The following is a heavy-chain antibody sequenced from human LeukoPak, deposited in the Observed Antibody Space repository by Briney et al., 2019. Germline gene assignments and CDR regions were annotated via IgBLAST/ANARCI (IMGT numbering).Heavy chain of an antibody. CDR1: GFTFSSYA. D-gene: IGHD3/OR15-3a*01. Sequence: GGSLRLSCAASGFTFSSYAMSWVRQAPGKGLEWVSGISGSGSSTYYADSVKGRFTISRDNSKNTLFLHMNSLRAEDTALYYCANYDSWILLASVIDYWGQGTLVTVSS. V-gene: IGHV3-23*01. CDR2: ISGSGSST. J-gene: IGHJ4*02. CDR3: ANYDSWILLASVIDY.